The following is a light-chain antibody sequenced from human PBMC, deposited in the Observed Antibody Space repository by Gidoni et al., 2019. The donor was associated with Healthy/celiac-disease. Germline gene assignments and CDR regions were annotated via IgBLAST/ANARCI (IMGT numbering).Light chain of an antibody. J-gene: IGKJ3*01. CDR1: QSISSY. CDR2: AAS. Sequence: DIQMTQSPSSLSASVGDRVTITCRASQSISSYLNWYQQKPGKATKLLIYAASSLQSRVPSKFSGSGSGTDFTLTISSLQPEDFATYYCQQSYSRVTFGPGTKVDIK. CDR3: QQSYSRVT. V-gene: IGKV1-39*01.